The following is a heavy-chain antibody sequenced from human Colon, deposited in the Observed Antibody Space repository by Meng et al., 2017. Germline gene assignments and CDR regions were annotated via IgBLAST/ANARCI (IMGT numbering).Heavy chain of an antibody. Sequence: QGRLQESGPGLVKSSGTLSLTCTVSGGSITSSDWWSWVRQTPGKGLEWIGETYQNGRPNYNPSLKSRVTISVDKSKNQFSLNMTSVTAADTAVYYCAREVVVAGTRNWLDPWGQGILVTVSS. CDR3: AREVVVAGTRNWLDP. CDR1: GGSITSSDW. J-gene: IGHJ5*02. V-gene: IGHV4-4*02. CDR2: TYQNGRP. D-gene: IGHD6-19*01.